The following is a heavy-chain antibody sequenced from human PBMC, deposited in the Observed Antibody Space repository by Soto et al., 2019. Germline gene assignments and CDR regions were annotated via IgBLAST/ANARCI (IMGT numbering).Heavy chain of an antibody. D-gene: IGHD3-22*01. CDR1: GFSLSNARMG. Sequence: QVTLKESGPVLVKPTETLTLTCTVSGFSLSNARMGVSWIRHPPGKALEWLAHIFSNDEKSYRTSLKSRRTISTETNKRHVVLTKTNSDPADTATDYCAGINAHSEGSGYWAAPDYWGQGTLVTVSS. CDR2: IFSNDEK. CDR3: AGINAHSEGSGYWAAPDY. J-gene: IGHJ4*02. V-gene: IGHV2-26*01.